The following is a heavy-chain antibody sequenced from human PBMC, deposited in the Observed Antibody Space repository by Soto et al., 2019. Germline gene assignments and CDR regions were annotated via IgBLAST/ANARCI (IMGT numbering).Heavy chain of an antibody. CDR2: INPSGGST. J-gene: IGHJ3*01. CDR3: ARAGGSDSSGYPLGAFDL. D-gene: IGHD3-22*01. CDR1: GYTFTSYY. Sequence: GASVKVSCKASGYTFTSYYMHWVRQAPGQGLEWMGIINPSGGSTSYAQKFQGRVTMTRDTSTSTVYMELSSLRSEDTAVYYCARAGGSDSSGYPLGAFDLWGQGTMVTVSS. V-gene: IGHV1-46*01.